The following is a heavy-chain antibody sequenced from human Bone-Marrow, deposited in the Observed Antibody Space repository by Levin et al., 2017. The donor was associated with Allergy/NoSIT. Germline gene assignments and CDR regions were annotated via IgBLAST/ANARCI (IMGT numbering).Heavy chain of an antibody. CDR2: IRSKTFRETA. CDR1: GFTFGDYH. Sequence: SCRTSGFTFGDYHMTWFRQAPGKGLEWIGFIRSKTFRETADYAASIKGRFIISRDDSRSIAYLQMNNVKTEDTALYFCSRDDSSGYYRDWGQGTLVTVSS. J-gene: IGHJ4*02. CDR3: SRDDSSGYYRD. V-gene: IGHV3-49*03. D-gene: IGHD3-22*01.